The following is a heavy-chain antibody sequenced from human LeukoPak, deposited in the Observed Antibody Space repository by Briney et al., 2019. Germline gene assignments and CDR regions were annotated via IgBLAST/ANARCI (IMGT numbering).Heavy chain of an antibody. CDR3: AREKPHYYDSSGYYL. V-gene: IGHV1-18*01. J-gene: IGHJ4*02. D-gene: IGHD3-22*01. CDR2: ISAYNGNT. CDR1: GGTFSSYA. Sequence: GSSVKVSCKASGGTFSSYAISWVRQAPGQGLEWMGWISAYNGNTNYAQKLQGRVTMTTDTSTSTAYMELRSLRSDDTAVYYCAREKPHYYDSSGYYLWGQGTLVTVSS.